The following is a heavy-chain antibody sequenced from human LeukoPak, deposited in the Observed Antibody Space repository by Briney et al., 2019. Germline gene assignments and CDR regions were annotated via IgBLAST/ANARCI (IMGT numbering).Heavy chain of an antibody. CDR3: AKSGYYDSSGHLYNWFDP. CDR1: GFTFSSYW. Sequence: GGSLRLSCAASGFTFSSYWMNWARQAPGKGLEWVASINHNGNVNYYVDSVKGRFTISRDNSKNTLYLQMNSLRAEDTAVYYCAKSGYYDSSGHLYNWFDPWGQGTLVTVSS. D-gene: IGHD3-22*01. J-gene: IGHJ5*02. V-gene: IGHV3-7*03. CDR2: INHNGNVN.